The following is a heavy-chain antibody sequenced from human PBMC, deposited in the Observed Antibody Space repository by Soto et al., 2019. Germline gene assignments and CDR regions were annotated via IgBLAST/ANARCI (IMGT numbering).Heavy chain of an antibody. CDR2: IWYDGSNK. CDR3: ARMFSRGFGESLDY. V-gene: IGHV3-33*01. Sequence: VAVIWYDGSNKYYADSVKGRFTISRDNSKNTLYLQMNSLRAEDTAVYYCARMFSRGFGESLDYWGQGTLVTVSS. J-gene: IGHJ4*02. D-gene: IGHD3-10*01.